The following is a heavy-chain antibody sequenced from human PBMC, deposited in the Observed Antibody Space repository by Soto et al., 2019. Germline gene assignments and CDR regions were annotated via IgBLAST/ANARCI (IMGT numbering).Heavy chain of an antibody. CDR2: INPRSGST. V-gene: IGHV1-46*03. J-gene: IGHJ5*01. CDR1: GYTFTSYY. Sequence: QVQLVQSGAEVKKPGASVKVSCKASGYTFTSYYIHCVRQAPGQGLEWVGIINPRSGSTCHAQKFQGRVTMTRDTSTSTVYMEMSSLRSEDTAVYYCARDLDSRGSWFDSWGQGTLVTVSS. CDR3: ARDLDSRGSWFDS. D-gene: IGHD3-10*01.